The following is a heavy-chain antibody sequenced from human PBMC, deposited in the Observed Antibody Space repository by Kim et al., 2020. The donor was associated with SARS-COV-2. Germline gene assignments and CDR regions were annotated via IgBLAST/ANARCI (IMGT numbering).Heavy chain of an antibody. J-gene: IGHJ4*02. V-gene: IGHV3-48*03. CDR1: GFTFSSYG. Sequence: GGSLRLSCAASGFTFSSYGMNWVRQAPGKGLEWISYIGSSGGTIFYADSVKGRFTISRDNANNSLYLQMDSLRLEDTAVYFCAKQGNGWYEGPDYWGQGSLVTVSS. CDR3: AKQGNGWYEGPDY. CDR2: IGSSGGTI. D-gene: IGHD6-19*01.